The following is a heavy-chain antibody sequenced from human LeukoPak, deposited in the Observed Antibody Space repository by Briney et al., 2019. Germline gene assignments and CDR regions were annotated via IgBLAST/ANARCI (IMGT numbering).Heavy chain of an antibody. CDR3: ARGVFYVRYFDWYNYMDV. D-gene: IGHD3-9*01. V-gene: IGHV1-2*02. CDR2: INPNSGGT. J-gene: IGHJ6*03. CDR1: GYTFTGYY. Sequence: ASVKVSCKASGYTFTGYYMHWVRQAPGQGLEWMGWINPNSGGTNYAQKFQGRVTTTRDTSISTAYMELSRLRSDDTAVYYCARGVFYVRYFDWYNYMDVWGKGTTVTVSS.